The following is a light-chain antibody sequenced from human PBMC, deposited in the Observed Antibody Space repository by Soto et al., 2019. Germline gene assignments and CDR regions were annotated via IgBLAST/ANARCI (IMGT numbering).Light chain of an antibody. V-gene: IGLV2-23*01. Sequence: QSALTQPASVSGSPGQSITISCTGTSSDVGSYNLVSWYQQRPGKAPKLIIYEGTKRPSGVSNRFSGSKSGNTASLTISGLQAEDEADYFCCSFAGTFWVFGGGTKVTVL. CDR3: CSFAGTFWV. CDR1: SSDVGSYNL. J-gene: IGLJ3*02. CDR2: EGT.